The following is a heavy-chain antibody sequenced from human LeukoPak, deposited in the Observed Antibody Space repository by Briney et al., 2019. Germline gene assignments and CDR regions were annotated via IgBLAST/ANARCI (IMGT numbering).Heavy chain of an antibody. J-gene: IGHJ4*02. CDR3: AREGDYDYVWGSYSSRSFDY. CDR2: ISSSGSTI. Sequence: GGSLRLSCTASGFTFSDYYMSWIRQAPGKGLEWVSYISSSGSTIYYADSVKGRFTISRDNAKNSLYLQMNSLRAEDTALYYCAREGDYDYVWGSYSSRSFDYWGQGTLVTVSS. CDR1: GFTFSDYY. V-gene: IGHV3-11*01. D-gene: IGHD3-16*02.